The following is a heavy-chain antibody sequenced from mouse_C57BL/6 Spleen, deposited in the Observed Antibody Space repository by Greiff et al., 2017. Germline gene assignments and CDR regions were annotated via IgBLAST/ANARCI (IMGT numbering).Heavy chain of an antibody. J-gene: IGHJ4*01. CDR1: GFTFSDYY. CDR2: ISNGGGST. Sequence: EVKVVESGGGLVQPGGSLKLSCAASGFTFSDYYMYWVRQTPEKRLEWVAYISNGGGSTYYPDTVKGRFTISRDNAKNTLYLQMSRLKSEDTAMYYCARRGPTVVARNAMDYWGQGTSVTVSS. CDR3: ARRGPTVVARNAMDY. D-gene: IGHD1-1*01. V-gene: IGHV5-12*01.